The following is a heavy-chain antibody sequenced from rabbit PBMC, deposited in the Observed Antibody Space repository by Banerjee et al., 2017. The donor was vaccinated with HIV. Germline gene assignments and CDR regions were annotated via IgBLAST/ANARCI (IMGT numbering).Heavy chain of an antibody. CDR3: ARHAGYAGYGYSTLDL. V-gene: IGHV1S7*01. J-gene: IGHJ4*01. CDR1: GFSFSSYY. CDR2: IDPFFGTT. Sequence: QSLEESGGGLVKPGGTLTLTCTVSGFSFSSYYMSWVRQAPGKGLEWIGYIDPFFGTTYYANWVNGRFTISSDNAQNTVDLQMNSLTAADTATYFCARHAGYAGYGYSTLDLWGPGTLVTVS. D-gene: IGHD8-1*01.